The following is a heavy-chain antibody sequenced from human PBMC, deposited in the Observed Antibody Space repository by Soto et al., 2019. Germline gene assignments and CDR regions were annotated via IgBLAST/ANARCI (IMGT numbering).Heavy chain of an antibody. D-gene: IGHD3-10*01. CDR1: GFTFSSYS. CDR3: AIVRVYYYGSGSSMDY. V-gene: IGHV3-48*01. CDR2: ISSSSSTI. J-gene: IGHJ4*02. Sequence: GGSLRLSCAASGFTFSSYSMNWVRQAPGKGLEWVSFISSSSSTIYYADSVKGRFTISRDNAKNSLYLQMNSLRAEDTAVYYCAIVRVYYYGSGSSMDYWGQGTLVTVSS.